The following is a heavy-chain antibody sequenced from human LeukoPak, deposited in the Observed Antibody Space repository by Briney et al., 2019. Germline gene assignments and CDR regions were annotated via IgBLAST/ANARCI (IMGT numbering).Heavy chain of an antibody. D-gene: IGHD4-17*01. CDR2: IYSGGST. J-gene: IGHJ5*02. Sequence: GGSLRLSCAASGFTVSSNYMSWVRQAPGKWLEWVSVIYSGGSTYYADSVKGRFTISRDNSKNTLYLQMNSLRAEDTAVYYCARDYGDYGWFDPWGQGTLVTVSS. CDR3: ARDYGDYGWFDP. V-gene: IGHV3-53*01. CDR1: GFTVSSNY.